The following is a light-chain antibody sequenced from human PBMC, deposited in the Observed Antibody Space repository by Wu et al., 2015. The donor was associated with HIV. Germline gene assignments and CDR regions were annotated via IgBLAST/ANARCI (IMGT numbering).Light chain of an antibody. CDR3: QQYYSEPH. CDR1: QGINSH. CDR2: DAS. Sequence: AIQMTQSPSSLSASTGDRVTITCRASQGINSHLAWYQQKPGKAPRLLISDASTLQSGVPSRFTGSGSGTDFTLTISCLQSEDFATYYCQQYYSEPHFGPGTKVDCK. V-gene: IGKV1-8*01. J-gene: IGKJ3*01.